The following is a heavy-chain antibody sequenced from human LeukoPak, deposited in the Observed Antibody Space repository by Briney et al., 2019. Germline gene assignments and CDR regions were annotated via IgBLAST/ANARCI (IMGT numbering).Heavy chain of an antibody. Sequence: PGGSLRLSCAASGFTFSNAWMSWVRQAPGKGLEWVGRIKSKTDGGTTDYAAPVKGRFTISRDDSKNTLYLQMNSLKTEDTAVYYCTTDLRGSGYCSSTSCYDEQQLSLSRRDWGQGTLVTVSS. CDR3: TTDLRGSGYCSSTSCYDEQQLSLSRRD. CDR1: GFTFSNAW. J-gene: IGHJ4*02. V-gene: IGHV3-15*01. CDR2: IKSKTDGGTT. D-gene: IGHD2-2*01.